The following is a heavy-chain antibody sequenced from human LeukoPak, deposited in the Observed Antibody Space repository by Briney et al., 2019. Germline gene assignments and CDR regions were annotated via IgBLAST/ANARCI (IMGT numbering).Heavy chain of an antibody. D-gene: IGHD2-15*01. CDR3: ATMARYCSGGSCYLDY. Sequence: SGGSTYYADSVKGRFTISSDNSKNTLYLQMNSLRAEDTAVYYCATMARYCSGGSCYLDYWGQGTLVTVSS. V-gene: IGHV3-53*01. J-gene: IGHJ4*02. CDR2: SGGST.